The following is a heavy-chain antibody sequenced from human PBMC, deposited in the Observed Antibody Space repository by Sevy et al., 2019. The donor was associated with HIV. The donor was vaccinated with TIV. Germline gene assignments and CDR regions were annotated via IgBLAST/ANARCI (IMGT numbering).Heavy chain of an antibody. D-gene: IGHD2-15*01. CDR1: GFTFSDYY. CDR2: ISSSSSYT. Sequence: GESLKISCAASGFTFSDYYMSWIRQAPGKGLEWVSSISSSSSYTNHADSVKGRFTISRDNAKNSLYLQMNSLRAEDTAVYYCARDRGYRRGGSCYSSRYFDYWGQGTLVTVSS. V-gene: IGHV3-11*06. J-gene: IGHJ4*02. CDR3: ARDRGYRRGGSCYSSRYFDY.